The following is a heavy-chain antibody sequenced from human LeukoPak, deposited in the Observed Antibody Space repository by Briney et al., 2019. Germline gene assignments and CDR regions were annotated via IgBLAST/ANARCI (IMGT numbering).Heavy chain of an antibody. Sequence: SETLSLTCTVSGGSISSSSYYWGWIRQPPGKGLEWIGSIYYSGSTYYNPSLKSRVTISVDTSKNQFSLKLSSVTAADTAVYYCARPTYYYDSSGHDAFDIWGQGTMVIVSS. D-gene: IGHD3-22*01. J-gene: IGHJ3*02. CDR3: ARPTYYYDSSGHDAFDI. CDR2: IYYSGST. V-gene: IGHV4-39*01. CDR1: GGSISSSSYY.